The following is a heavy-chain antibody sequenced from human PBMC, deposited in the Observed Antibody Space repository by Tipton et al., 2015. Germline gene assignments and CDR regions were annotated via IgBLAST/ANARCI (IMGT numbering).Heavy chain of an antibody. CDR2: IQYSGST. CDR1: GGSFSDYY. D-gene: IGHD4-23*01. V-gene: IGHV4-59*07. Sequence: TLSLTCAVYGGSFSDYYWSWIRQPPGKELEWIGYIQYSGSTNYNPSFKSRVTISVDTSKTQFSLKMSSVTASDTAVYYCARARGRHGGLFDSWGQGILATVSS. J-gene: IGHJ4*02. CDR3: ARARGRHGGLFDS.